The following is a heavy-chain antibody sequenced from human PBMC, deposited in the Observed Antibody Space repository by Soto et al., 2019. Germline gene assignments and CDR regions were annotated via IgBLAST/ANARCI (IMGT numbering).Heavy chain of an antibody. D-gene: IGHD6-6*01. J-gene: IGHJ4*02. CDR3: ASASSFYLDY. V-gene: IGHV3-73*02. CDR2: VTIRPKNYAT. Sequence: EAQLVESGGGLVQPGGSLKLSCAASGFTFSDSVIHWVRQASGKGLEWVGRVTIRPKNYATSYTSSVKGRFTISRDDSRNSAYLQMNSLETEDAAVYYCASASSFYLDYWGQGVLVTVSS. CDR1: GFTFSDSV.